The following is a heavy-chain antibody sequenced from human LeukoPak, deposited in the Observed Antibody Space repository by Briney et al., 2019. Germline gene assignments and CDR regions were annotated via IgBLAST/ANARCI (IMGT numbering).Heavy chain of an antibody. CDR3: ARSLLGYCSSTSCTSAFDV. CDR1: GGTFSSYA. D-gene: IGHD2-2*01. Sequence: SVKVSCKGSGGTFSSYAISWGRQAPGQGLEWMGGIIPIFGTANYAQKVQGRVTITTDESTSTAYMELSSLRCEDTAVYYRARSLLGYCSSTSCTSAFDVWGQGTMVTVSS. V-gene: IGHV1-69*05. J-gene: IGHJ3*01. CDR2: IIPIFGTA.